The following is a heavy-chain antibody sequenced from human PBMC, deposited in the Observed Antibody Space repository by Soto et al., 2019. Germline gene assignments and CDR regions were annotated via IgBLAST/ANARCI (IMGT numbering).Heavy chain of an antibody. CDR2: IYYSGST. Sequence: SETLSLTCTVSGGSISSSSYYWGWIRQPPGKGLEWIGYIYYSGSTNYNPSLKSRVTISVDTSKNQFSLKLSSVTAADTAVYYCARDHLRFLDLGDAFDIWGQGTMVTVSS. D-gene: IGHD3-3*01. V-gene: IGHV4-61*01. CDR3: ARDHLRFLDLGDAFDI. J-gene: IGHJ3*02. CDR1: GGSISSSSYY.